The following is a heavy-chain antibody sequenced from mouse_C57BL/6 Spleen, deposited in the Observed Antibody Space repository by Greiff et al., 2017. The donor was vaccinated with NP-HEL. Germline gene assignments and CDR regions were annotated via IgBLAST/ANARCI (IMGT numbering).Heavy chain of an antibody. CDR2: IYPGSGST. CDR1: GYTFTSYW. Sequence: VQLQQSGAELVKPGASVKMSCKASGYTFTSYWITWVKQRPGQGLEWIGDIYPGSGSTNYNEKFKSKATLTVDTSSSTAYMQLSSLTSADSAVYFCANSGFGYDGGFAYWGQGTLVTVSA. D-gene: IGHD2-14*01. V-gene: IGHV1-55*01. J-gene: IGHJ3*01. CDR3: ANSGFGYDGGFAY.